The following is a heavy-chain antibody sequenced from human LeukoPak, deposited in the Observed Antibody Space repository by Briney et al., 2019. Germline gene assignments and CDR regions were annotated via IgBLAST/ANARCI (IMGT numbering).Heavy chain of an antibody. CDR1: GDSISTYY. CDR2: IYYSGST. V-gene: IGHV4-59*01. CDR3: ARDIVKSSGWNYYHGMDV. D-gene: IGHD6-19*01. Sequence: SETLSLTCTVSGDSISTYYWSWIRQPPGKGLEWIGYIYYSGSTYYSPSLKSRVTISVDTSKNQFSLKLSSVTAADTAVYYCARDIVKSSGWNYYHGMDVWGQGTTVTVSS. J-gene: IGHJ6*02.